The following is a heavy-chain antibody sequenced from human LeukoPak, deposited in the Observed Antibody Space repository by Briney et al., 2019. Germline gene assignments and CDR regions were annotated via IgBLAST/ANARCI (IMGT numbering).Heavy chain of an antibody. J-gene: IGHJ4*02. V-gene: IGHV3-23*01. D-gene: IGHD3-3*01. CDR1: GFTFSSYA. CDR3: AKDRNTIFGVVTIFDY. CDR2: ISGSGGST. Sequence: GGSLRLSCAASGFTFSSYAMGWVRQAPGKGLEWVSAISGSGGSTYYADSVKGRFTISRDNSKNTLYLQMNSLRAEDTAVYYCAKDRNTIFGVVTIFDYWGQGTLVTVSS.